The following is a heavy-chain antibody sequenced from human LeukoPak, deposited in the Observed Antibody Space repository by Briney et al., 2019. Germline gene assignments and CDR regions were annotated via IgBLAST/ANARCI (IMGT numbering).Heavy chain of an antibody. J-gene: IGHJ4*02. Sequence: ASVKVSCKASGYTFSSYGIAWVRQAPGQGLEWMGGIIPIFGTANYAQKFQGRVTMTTDTSTSTAYMELRSLRSDDTAVYYCARGEVGGSYGIAFDYWGQGTLVTVSS. CDR2: IIPIFGTA. D-gene: IGHD1-26*01. CDR1: GYTFSSYG. CDR3: ARGEVGGSYGIAFDY. V-gene: IGHV1-18*01.